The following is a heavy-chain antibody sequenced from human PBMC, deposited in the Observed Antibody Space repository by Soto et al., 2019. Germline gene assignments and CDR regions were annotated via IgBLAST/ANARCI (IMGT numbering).Heavy chain of an antibody. CDR1: GGSFRGYY. D-gene: IGHD6-13*01. CDR2: INHSGST. Sequence: SETLSLTCAVYGGSFRGYYWSWIRQPPGKGLEWIGEINHSGSTNYNPSLKSRVTISVDTSKNQFSLKLSSVTAADTAVYYCASVIAAAGTIYYYYYGMDVWGQGTTVTVSS. V-gene: IGHV4-34*01. CDR3: ASVIAAAGTIYYYYYGMDV. J-gene: IGHJ6*02.